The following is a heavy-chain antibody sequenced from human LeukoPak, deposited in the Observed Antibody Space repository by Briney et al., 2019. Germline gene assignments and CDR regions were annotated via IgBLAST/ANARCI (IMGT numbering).Heavy chain of an antibody. CDR3: ARDGLNTMVRGKIHYNNMDV. J-gene: IGHJ6*03. D-gene: IGHD3-10*01. Sequence: PSLKSRVTISVDMSKNQFSLKLSSVTAADTAVYYCARDGLNTMVRGKIHYNNMDVWGKGTTVSISS. V-gene: IGHV4-30-2*04.